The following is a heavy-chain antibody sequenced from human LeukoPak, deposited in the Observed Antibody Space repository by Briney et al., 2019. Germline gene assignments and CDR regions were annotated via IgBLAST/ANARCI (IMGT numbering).Heavy chain of an antibody. CDR2: ISGSGGST. J-gene: IGHJ5*02. V-gene: IGHV3-23*01. CDR1: GFTVSSNY. Sequence: GGSLRLSCAASGFTVSSNYMSWVRQAPGKGLEWVSAISGSGGSTYYADSVKGRFTISRDNSKNTLYLQMNSLGAEDTAVYYCAKGRHYYDSSGYYYGSWGQGTLVTVSS. CDR3: AKGRHYYDSSGYYYGS. D-gene: IGHD3-22*01.